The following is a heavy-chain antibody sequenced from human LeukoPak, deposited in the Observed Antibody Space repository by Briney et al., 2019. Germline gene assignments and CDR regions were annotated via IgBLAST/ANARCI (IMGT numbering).Heavy chain of an antibody. J-gene: IGHJ4*02. V-gene: IGHV3-33*06. CDR2: IWSDATNQ. CDR3: AKDAQRGFDYSNSLEH. Sequence: PGRSLRLSCVASGRTLSRYGTHWVRQALGKGPEWVAVIWSDATNQYYADSVKGRFTISRDNFKNTVSFQMNSLRAEDTAIYYCAKDAQRGFDYSNSLEHWGQGSLVTVSS. D-gene: IGHD4-11*01. CDR1: GRTLSRYG.